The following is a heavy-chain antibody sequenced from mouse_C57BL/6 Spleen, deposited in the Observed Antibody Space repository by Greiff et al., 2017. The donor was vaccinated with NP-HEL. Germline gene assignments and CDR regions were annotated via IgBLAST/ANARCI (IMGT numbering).Heavy chain of an antibody. Sequence: VKLQQPGAELVRPGTSVKLSCKASGYTFTSYWMHWVKQRPGQGLEWIGVIDPSDSYTNYNQKFKGKATLTVDTSSSTAYMQLSSLTSEDSAVYYCARELGRGYYAMDYWGQGTSVTVSS. CDR2: IDPSDSYT. CDR1: GYTFTSYW. CDR3: ARELGRGYYAMDY. D-gene: IGHD4-1*01. J-gene: IGHJ4*01. V-gene: IGHV1-59*01.